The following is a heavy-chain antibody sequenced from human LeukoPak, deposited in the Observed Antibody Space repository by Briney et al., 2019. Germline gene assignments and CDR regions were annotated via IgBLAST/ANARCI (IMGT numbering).Heavy chain of an antibody. CDR2: IWSDGSSK. CDR3: SRDRSGSHYVDY. V-gene: IGHV3-33*08. Sequence: GGSLRLSCAASGLSFNSCGMHWVRQAPGKGLEWVAFIWSDGSSKFYADSVKGRFTISRDNSKNTLYLQMNSLGVGDTAVYYCSRDRSGSHYVDYWGQGTLVTVSS. J-gene: IGHJ4*02. CDR1: GLSFNSCG. D-gene: IGHD1-26*01.